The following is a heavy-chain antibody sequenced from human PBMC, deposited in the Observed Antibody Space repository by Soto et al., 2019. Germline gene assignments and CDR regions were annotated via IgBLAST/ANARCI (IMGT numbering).Heavy chain of an antibody. CDR1: GGSISSHF. V-gene: IGHV4-59*11. Sequence: QVQLQESGPGLVKPSETLSLTCTVSGGSISSHFLSWIRQPPGKGLEYVGYTFSGGNTNYNPSLKIRVTISVDTSKNQYSLILNSVTAADTAVYYCARGHCITTTCYYEAFEIWGQGTMVTVSS. J-gene: IGHJ3*02. CDR3: ARGHCITTTCYYEAFEI. D-gene: IGHD2-2*01. CDR2: TFSGGNT.